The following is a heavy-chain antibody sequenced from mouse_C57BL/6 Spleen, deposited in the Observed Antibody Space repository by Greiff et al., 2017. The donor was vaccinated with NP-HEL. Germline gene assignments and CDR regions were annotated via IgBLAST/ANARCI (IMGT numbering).Heavy chain of an antibody. CDR3: GGLGGLPDYFDY. Sequence: QVQLQQSGAELVKPGASVTISCKASGYAFSSYWMNWVKQRPGKGLEWIGQIYPGGGAANYNGKFKGKATLTADKSSSTAYMQLSSLTSEDSAVFFCGGLGGLPDYFDYWGQGTTLTVSS. CDR2: IYPGGGAA. CDR1: GYAFSSYW. V-gene: IGHV1-80*01. D-gene: IGHD3-3*01. J-gene: IGHJ2*01.